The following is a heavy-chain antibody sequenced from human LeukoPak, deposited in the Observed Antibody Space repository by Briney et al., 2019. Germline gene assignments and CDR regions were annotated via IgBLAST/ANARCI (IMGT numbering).Heavy chain of an antibody. CDR1: GFTFSSYG. CDR2: IRYDGSNK. Sequence: GGSLRLSCAASGFTFSSYGMHWVRQAPGKGLEWVAFIRYDGSNKYYADSVRGRFTISRDNSKNTLYLQMNSLRAEDTAVYYCAKDPTDFDSSGQTYFDYWGQGTPVTVSS. D-gene: IGHD3-22*01. V-gene: IGHV3-30*02. CDR3: AKDPTDFDSSGQTYFDY. J-gene: IGHJ4*02.